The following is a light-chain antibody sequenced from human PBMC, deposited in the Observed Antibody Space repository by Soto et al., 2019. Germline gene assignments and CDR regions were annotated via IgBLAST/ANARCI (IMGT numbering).Light chain of an antibody. J-gene: IGKJ1*01. CDR3: QQYGSSGT. Sequence: EIVFTPSPATLSLSPGETATLSCRSRQSVSGYIGWYQQKPGQAPRLLIYADSNRATGIPARFSGSGSGTDFTLTISILEPEDFAVYYCQQYGSSGTFGQGTKVAI. V-gene: IGKV3-11*01. CDR2: ADS. CDR1: QSVSGY.